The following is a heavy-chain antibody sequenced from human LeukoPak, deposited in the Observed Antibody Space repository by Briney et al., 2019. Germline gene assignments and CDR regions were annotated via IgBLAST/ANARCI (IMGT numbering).Heavy chain of an antibody. Sequence: PSETLSLTCTVSGDSISSTYWSWSRQPPGMGLEWIGYIYYRGDTNSNPSLRGRATISLDMSKNQFSLKLTSVTAADTAVYYCARHDRWENTQDAFDIWGQGTMVTVSS. CDR1: GDSISSTY. CDR3: ARHDRWENTQDAFDI. CDR2: IYYRGDT. V-gene: IGHV4-59*08. J-gene: IGHJ3*02. D-gene: IGHD1-26*01.